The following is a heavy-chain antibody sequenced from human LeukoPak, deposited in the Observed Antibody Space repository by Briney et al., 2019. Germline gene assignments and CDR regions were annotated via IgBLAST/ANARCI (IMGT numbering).Heavy chain of an antibody. Sequence: SETLSLTCTVSGGSISSSSYYWGWIRQPPGKGLEWIGSIYFSGSTYYSPSLKSRVTISVDTSKNQFSLKLSSVTAADTAVYYCARHTTYYDYVWGSYRYNFAFDIWGQGTMVTVSS. J-gene: IGHJ3*02. CDR1: GGSISSSSYY. CDR2: IYFSGST. D-gene: IGHD3-16*02. CDR3: ARHTTYYDYVWGSYRYNFAFDI. V-gene: IGHV4-39*01.